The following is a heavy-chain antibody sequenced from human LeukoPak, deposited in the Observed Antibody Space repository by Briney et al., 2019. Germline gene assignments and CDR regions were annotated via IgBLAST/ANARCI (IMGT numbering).Heavy chain of an antibody. CDR2: IYYSGST. J-gene: IGHJ5*02. D-gene: IGHD2-2*01. CDR1: GGSISSYY. Sequence: PSETLSLTCTVSGGSISSYYWRWIRQPPGKGLEWIGYIYYSGSTNYNPSLKSRVTISVDTSKNQFSLKLSSVTAADTAVYYCARGYIVPAANWFDPWGQGTLVTVSS. V-gene: IGHV4-59*01. CDR3: ARGYIVPAANWFDP.